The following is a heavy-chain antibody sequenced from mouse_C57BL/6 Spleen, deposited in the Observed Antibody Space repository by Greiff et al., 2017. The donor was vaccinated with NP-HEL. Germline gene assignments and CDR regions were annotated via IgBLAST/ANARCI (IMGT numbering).Heavy chain of an antibody. CDR2: IYPSDSET. CDR1: GYTFTSYW. CDR3: ASPYSNYEGWYFDV. V-gene: IGHV1-61*01. J-gene: IGHJ1*03. Sequence: QVQLQQPGAELVRPGSSVKLSCKASGYTFTSYWMAWVKQRPGQGLEWIGNIYPSDSETHYNQKFKDKATLTVDKSSSTAYMQLSSLTSEDSAVYYCASPYSNYEGWYFDVWGTGTTVTVSS. D-gene: IGHD2-5*01.